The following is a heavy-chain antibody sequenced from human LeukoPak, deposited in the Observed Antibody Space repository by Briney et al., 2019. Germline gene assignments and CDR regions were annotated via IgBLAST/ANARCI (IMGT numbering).Heavy chain of an antibody. V-gene: IGHV4-30-4*01. CDR2: IYYSGST. CDR1: GGSISSGDYY. Sequence: SETLSLTCIVSGGSISSGDYYWCWIRQPPGKGLEWIGYIYYSGSTYYNPSLKSRITMSVDTSKNQFSLKLSSVTAADTAVYYCATHSSSYSYFDYWGQGTLVTVSS. D-gene: IGHD3-22*01. CDR3: ATHSSSYSYFDY. J-gene: IGHJ4*02.